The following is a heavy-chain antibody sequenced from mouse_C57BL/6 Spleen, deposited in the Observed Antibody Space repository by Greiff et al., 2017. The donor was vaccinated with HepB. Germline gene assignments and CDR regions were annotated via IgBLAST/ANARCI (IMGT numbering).Heavy chain of an antibody. J-gene: IGHJ3*01. Sequence: EVQVVESGGGLVKPGGSLKLSCAASGFTFSSYAMSWVRQTPEKRLEWVATISDGGSYTYYPENVKGRFTISRDNAKNNLYLQMSHLKSEDTAMYYCARDTKLGGGFAYWGQGTLVTVSA. D-gene: IGHD4-1*01. CDR3: ARDTKLGGGFAY. CDR2: ISDGGSYT. V-gene: IGHV5-4*01. CDR1: GFTFSSYA.